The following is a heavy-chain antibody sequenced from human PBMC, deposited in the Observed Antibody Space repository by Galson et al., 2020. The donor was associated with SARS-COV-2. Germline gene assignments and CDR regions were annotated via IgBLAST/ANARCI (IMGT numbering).Heavy chain of an antibody. J-gene: IGHJ6*02. V-gene: IGHV3-23*01. CDR1: GFTFNSYV. CDR2: IRGSGGRS. Sequence: GGSLRLSCAASGFTFNSYVMSWVRQAPGKGLEWVSDIRGSGGRSYYADSVKGRFNISRDNSKKTLYLQMNSLRAEDTAVYYCAKGYSTYYSFYGVDFWGQGTTVTVSS. CDR3: AKGYSTYYSFYGVDF. D-gene: IGHD4-4*01.